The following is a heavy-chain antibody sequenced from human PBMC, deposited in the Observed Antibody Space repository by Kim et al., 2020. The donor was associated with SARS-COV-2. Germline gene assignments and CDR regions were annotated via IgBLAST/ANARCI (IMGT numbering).Heavy chain of an antibody. J-gene: IGHJ6*02. CDR1: GGSFSGYY. CDR3: ARVRQNYYYYYGMDV. Sequence: SETLSLTCAVYGGSFSGYYWSWIRQPPGKGLEWIGEINHSGSTNYNPSLKSRVTISVDTSKNQFSLKLSSVTAADTAVYYCARVRQNYYYYYGMDVWGQGTTVTVSS. V-gene: IGHV4-34*01. CDR2: INHSGST.